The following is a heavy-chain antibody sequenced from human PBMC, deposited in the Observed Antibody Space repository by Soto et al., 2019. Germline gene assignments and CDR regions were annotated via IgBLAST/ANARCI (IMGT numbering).Heavy chain of an antibody. Sequence: EVQLLESGGGLVEPGGSLRLSCVASGFSFAKAWMSWVRQAPGEGLEWVGRIKRKTDAETISYAAPVRDRFTISRDDSKDTLYLQMNSLKIEDTAVYYCTTDRRLGGTSPHFDNWGQGTQVTVSS. CDR3: TTDRRLGGTSPHFDN. D-gene: IGHD1-26*01. CDR2: IKRKTDAETI. V-gene: IGHV3-15*01. J-gene: IGHJ4*02. CDR1: GFSFAKAW.